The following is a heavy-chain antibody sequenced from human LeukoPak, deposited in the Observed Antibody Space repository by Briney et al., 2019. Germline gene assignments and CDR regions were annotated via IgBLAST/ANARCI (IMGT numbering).Heavy chain of an antibody. CDR2: IHYTGGT. D-gene: IGHD3-22*01. CDR3: SRMYVPFYDISGYYLDW. J-gene: IGHJ4*02. CDR1: GGSITSNYY. Sequence: PAETLSLTCTVSGGSITSNYYWASIRRPPGKGLEWIAIIHYTGGTYYNPSLKSQVTMSVDTSKNQFSLKLNSVTAADTAVYYCSRMYVPFYDISGYYLDWWGPGTLVTVSS. V-gene: IGHV4-39*01.